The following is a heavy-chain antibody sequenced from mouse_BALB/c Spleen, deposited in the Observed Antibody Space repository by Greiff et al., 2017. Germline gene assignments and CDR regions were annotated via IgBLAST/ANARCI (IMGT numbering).Heavy chain of an antibody. V-gene: IGHV5-17*02. CDR3: ARTMITSAWFAY. D-gene: IGHD2-4*01. CDR1: GFTFSSFG. J-gene: IGHJ3*01. Sequence: EVTLVESGGGLVQPGGSRKLSCAASGFTFSSFGMHWVRQAPEKGLEWVAYISSGSSTIYYADTVKVRFTISRDNPKNTLFLQMTSLRSEDTAMYYCARTMITSAWFAYWGQGTLVTVSA. CDR2: ISSGSSTI.